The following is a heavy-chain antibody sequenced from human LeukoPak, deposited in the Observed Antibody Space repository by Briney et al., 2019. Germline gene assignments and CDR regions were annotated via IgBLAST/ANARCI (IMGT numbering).Heavy chain of an antibody. V-gene: IGHV4-34*01. CDR3: AREYGSGSYAFDI. J-gene: IGHJ3*02. CDR2: INHSGST. Sequence: PSETLSLTCAVYGGSFSGYYWSWIRQPPGKGLEWIGEINHSGSTNYNPSLKSRVTISVDTSKNQFSLKLSSVTAADTAVYYCAREYGSGSYAFDIWGQGTMVTVSS. D-gene: IGHD3-10*01. CDR1: GGSFSGYY.